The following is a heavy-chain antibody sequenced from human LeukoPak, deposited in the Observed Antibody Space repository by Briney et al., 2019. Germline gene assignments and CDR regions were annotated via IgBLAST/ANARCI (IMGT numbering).Heavy chain of an antibody. CDR2: INPNSGGT. CDR3: ARVGCVGGDCYWSWFDP. CDR1: GYTFTGYY. V-gene: IGHV1-2*02. D-gene: IGHD2-21*02. Sequence: ASVKVSCKASGYTFTGYYMHWVRQAPGQGLEWMGWINPNSGGTNYAQKFQGRVTMTRDTSISTAYMELSGLRSDDTAVYYCARVGCVGGDCYWSWFDPWGQGTLVTVSS. J-gene: IGHJ5*02.